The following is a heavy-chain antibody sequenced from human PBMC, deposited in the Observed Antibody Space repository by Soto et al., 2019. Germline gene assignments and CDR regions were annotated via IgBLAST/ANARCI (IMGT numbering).Heavy chain of an antibody. D-gene: IGHD3-22*01. CDR2: ISGTSDYI. CDR3: AKNPGYYYDSSGYHFDY. CDR1: GFTFSSSS. Sequence: GGSLRLSCATSGFTFSSSSMNWVRQAPGKRLEWVSSISGTSDYIDYADAVKGRFTISRDNAKNSLSLQMNSLRAEDTAVYYCAKNPGYYYDSSGYHFDYWGQGALVTVSS. J-gene: IGHJ4*02. V-gene: IGHV3-21*01.